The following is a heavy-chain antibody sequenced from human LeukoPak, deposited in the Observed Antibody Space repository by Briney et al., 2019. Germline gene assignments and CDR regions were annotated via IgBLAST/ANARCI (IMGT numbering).Heavy chain of an antibody. Sequence: GGSLRLSCAASGFTFSNYAMNWVRQAPGKGLEWVSAISGSGGSTYYADSVKGRFTISRDNSKNTLYLQMNSLRAGDTALYYCAKAGSGWYYFDYWGQGTLVTVSS. V-gene: IGHV3-23*01. D-gene: IGHD6-19*01. CDR3: AKAGSGWYYFDY. CDR1: GFTFSNYA. J-gene: IGHJ4*02. CDR2: ISGSGGST.